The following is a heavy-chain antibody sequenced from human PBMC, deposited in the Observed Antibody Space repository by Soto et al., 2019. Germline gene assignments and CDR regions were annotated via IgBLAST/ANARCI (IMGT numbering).Heavy chain of an antibody. CDR3: ARTSAAGKYYYGMDV. J-gene: IGHJ6*02. CDR1: GYNLTNYW. V-gene: IGHV5-51*01. Sequence: GEALKISCEGSGYNLTNYWIGWVRQMPRKGLEWMGIIYPGDSDTRYSPSFQGQVTISADKSISTAYLQWSSLKASDTAMYYCARTSAAGKYYYGMDVWGQGTTVTVSS. CDR2: IYPGDSDT. D-gene: IGHD6-13*01.